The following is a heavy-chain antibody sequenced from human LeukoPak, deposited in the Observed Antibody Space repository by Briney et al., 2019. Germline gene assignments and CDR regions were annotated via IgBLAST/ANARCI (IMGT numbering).Heavy chain of an antibody. Sequence: PSETLSLTRTVSGGSISSGGYYWSWIRQHPGKGLEWIGYIYYSGSTYYNPSLKSRVTISVDTSKNQFSLKLSSVTAADTAVYYCARGPHIVVVTAIPRVNNWFDPWGQGTLVTVSS. CDR1: GGSISSGGYY. CDR3: ARGPHIVVVTAIPRVNNWFDP. J-gene: IGHJ5*02. CDR2: IYYSGST. V-gene: IGHV4-31*03. D-gene: IGHD2-21*02.